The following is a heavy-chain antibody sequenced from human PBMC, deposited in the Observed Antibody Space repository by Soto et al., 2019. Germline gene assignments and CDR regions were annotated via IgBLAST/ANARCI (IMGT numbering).Heavy chain of an antibody. Sequence: EVQLLESGGGLVQPGGSLRLSCAASGFTFSNYAVTWVRQAPGKGLEWVSTISGSGGSTYYADSVKGRFTISRDNSNTTLFLQMHSLRAEDTAVYYCAKDPGSSWYEIDYWGQGTLVTVSS. CDR1: GFTFSNYA. D-gene: IGHD6-13*01. J-gene: IGHJ4*02. CDR2: ISGSGGST. CDR3: AKDPGSSWYEIDY. V-gene: IGHV3-23*01.